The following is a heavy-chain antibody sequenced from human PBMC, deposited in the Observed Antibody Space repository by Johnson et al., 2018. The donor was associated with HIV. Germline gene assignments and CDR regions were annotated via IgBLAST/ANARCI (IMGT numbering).Heavy chain of an antibody. V-gene: IGHV3-30*02. J-gene: IGHJ3*02. CDR1: GFTFSSYG. Sequence: QEQLVESGGGVVQPGGSLRLSCAASGFTFSSYGMHWVRQAPGKGLEWVAFIRYDGSNKYYADSVKGRFTISRDNSKNTLYLQMNSLRAEDTAVYYCAKELGIPSGWYRGAFDIWGQGTMVTASS. CDR2: IRYDGSNK. D-gene: IGHD6-19*01. CDR3: AKELGIPSGWYRGAFDI.